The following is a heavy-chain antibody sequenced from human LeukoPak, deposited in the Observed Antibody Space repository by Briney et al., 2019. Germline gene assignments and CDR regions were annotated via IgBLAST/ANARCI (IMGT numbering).Heavy chain of an antibody. D-gene: IGHD3-22*01. CDR3: AKGFHHDSSGNVFDY. V-gene: IGHV3-30*18. CDR1: GFTFSSYG. J-gene: IGHJ4*02. Sequence: GGSLRLSCAASGFTFSSYGMHWVRQAPGKGLEWVAVISYDGSNKYYADSVKGRFTISRDNSKNTLYLQMNSLRAEDTAVYYCAKGFHHDSSGNVFDYWGQGTLVTVSS. CDR2: ISYDGSNK.